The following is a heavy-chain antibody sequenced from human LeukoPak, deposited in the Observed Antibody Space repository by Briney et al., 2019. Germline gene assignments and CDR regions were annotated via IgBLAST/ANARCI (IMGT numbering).Heavy chain of an antibody. D-gene: IGHD5-18*01. V-gene: IGHV3-23*01. Sequence: GGSLRLSCAASGFTFSSYGMSWVRQAPGKGLEWVSAISGSGGSTYYADSVKGRFTISRDNAKNSLYLQMNSLRAEDTAVYYCARGQGYSSLGGYWGQGTLVTVSS. CDR3: ARGQGYSSLGGY. J-gene: IGHJ4*02. CDR2: ISGSGGST. CDR1: GFTFSSYG.